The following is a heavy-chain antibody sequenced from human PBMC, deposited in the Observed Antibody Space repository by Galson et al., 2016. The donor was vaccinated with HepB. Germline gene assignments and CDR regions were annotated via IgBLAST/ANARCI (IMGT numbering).Heavy chain of an antibody. CDR1: GFTFNNYA. V-gene: IGHV3-23*01. CDR2: ISGSGTAT. Sequence: SLRLSCAASGFTFNNYALSWVRQAPGKGLEWVSGISGSGTATHYADSVKGRFTISRDNSTNTLYLQMNSLRADDTAVYYCAKDQLIVIVPAAGNWFGPWGQGTLVTVSS. D-gene: IGHD2-2*01. CDR3: AKDQLIVIVPAAGNWFGP. J-gene: IGHJ5*02.